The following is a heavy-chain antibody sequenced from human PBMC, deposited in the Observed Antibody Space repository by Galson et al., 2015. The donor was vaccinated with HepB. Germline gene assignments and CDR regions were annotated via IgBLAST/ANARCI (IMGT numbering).Heavy chain of an antibody. Sequence: SVKVSCKASGGTFSSYAISWVRQAPGQGLEWMGGIIPIFGTANYAQKFQGRVTITADESTSTAYMELSSLRSEDTAVYYCARPAPGNPLLWFRELWEVNAFDIWAKGQWSPSLQ. J-gene: IGHJ3*02. V-gene: IGHV1-69*13. D-gene: IGHD3-10*01. CDR2: IIPIFGTA. CDR1: GGTFSSYA. CDR3: ARPAPGNPLLWFRELWEVNAFDI.